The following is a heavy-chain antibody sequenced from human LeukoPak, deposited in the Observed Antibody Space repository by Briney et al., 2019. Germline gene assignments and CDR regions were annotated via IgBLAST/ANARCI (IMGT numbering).Heavy chain of an antibody. CDR2: IYYSGST. CDR3: ASINPWEYDSSGYYDY. J-gene: IGHJ4*02. V-gene: IGHV4-59*08. Sequence: PSETLSLTCAVSGGSISSYYWSWIRQPPGKGLEWIGYIYYSGSTNYNPSLKSRVTISVDTSKNQFSLKLSSVTAADTAVYYCASINPWEYDSSGYYDYWGQGTLVTVSS. CDR1: GGSISSYY. D-gene: IGHD3-22*01.